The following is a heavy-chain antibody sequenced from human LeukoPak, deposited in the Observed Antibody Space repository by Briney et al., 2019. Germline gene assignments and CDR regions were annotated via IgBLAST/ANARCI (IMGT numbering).Heavy chain of an antibody. D-gene: IGHD2-8*01. Sequence: GGSLRLSCTGSGFPFNVCGIHWVRQAPGQGLDWVSGLSRGGGSTNYADSVKGRFTISRDYSKNMVFLQMNSLRPEDTAVYYCAKEQRIRHCSEGVCMEGYYFVYWGQGSLVTVSS. CDR3: AKEQRIRHCSEGVCMEGYYFVY. J-gene: IGHJ4*02. CDR2: LSRGGGST. CDR1: GFPFNVCG. V-gene: IGHV3-23*01.